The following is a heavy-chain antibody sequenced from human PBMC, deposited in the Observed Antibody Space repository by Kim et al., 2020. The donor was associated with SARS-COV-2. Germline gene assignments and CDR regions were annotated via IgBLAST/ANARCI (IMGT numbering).Heavy chain of an antibody. CDR1: GGSINTYY. CDR3: ARHQLGYSGYTFYYHAMDV. Sequence: SETLSLTCTVSGGSINTYYWSWIRQPPGKGLEWIGYIYYIGTTNYTPSLKSRVTISVDTSKNQFSLKLNSVTAADTAVYYCARHQLGYSGYTFYYHAMDVWGQGTTVTVSS. D-gene: IGHD5-12*01. V-gene: IGHV4-59*08. CDR2: IYYIGTT. J-gene: IGHJ6*02.